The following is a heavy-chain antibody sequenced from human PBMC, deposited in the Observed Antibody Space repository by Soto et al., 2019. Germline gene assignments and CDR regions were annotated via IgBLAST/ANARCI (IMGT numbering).Heavy chain of an antibody. J-gene: IGHJ4*02. D-gene: IGHD5-12*01. CDR1: GGSISSGGYY. CDR3: ARSSYDPHHFNY. CDR2: IYYIGGT. Sequence: SETLSLTCTVSGGSISSGGYYWSWIRQHPGEGLEWIGSIYYIGGTYYNPSLNSRVTISVDTSKNQFSLKLSSVTAADTAVYYCARSSYDPHHFNYWGQGTLVTV. V-gene: IGHV4-31*03.